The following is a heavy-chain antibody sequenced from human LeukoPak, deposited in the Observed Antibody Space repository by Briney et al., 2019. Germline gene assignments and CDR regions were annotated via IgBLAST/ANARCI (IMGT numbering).Heavy chain of an antibody. J-gene: IGHJ3*02. CDR2: IYSGGST. D-gene: IGHD2-2*01. CDR1: GFTVSSNY. V-gene: IGHV3-66*01. CDR3: THAVSHAFDI. Sequence: GSLRLSCAASGFTVSSNYMSWVRQAPGKGLEWVSLIYSGGSTSYADSVKGRFTISRDNSKNTLYLQMNSLRAEDTALYYCTHAVSHAFDIWGQGTMVTVSS.